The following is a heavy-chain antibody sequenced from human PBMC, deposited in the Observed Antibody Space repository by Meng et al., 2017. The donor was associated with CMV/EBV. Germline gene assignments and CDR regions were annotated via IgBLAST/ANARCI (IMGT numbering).Heavy chain of an antibody. J-gene: IGHJ5*02. CDR1: GGSMSSGDYY. CDR3: ARGFTGVLLWFGESLGWFDP. D-gene: IGHD3-10*01. V-gene: IGHV4-30-4*08. CDR2: IYYSGST. Sequence: VQVQESDPRRVKPSQTLPLTCNVSGGSMSSGDYYWSWIRQPPGKGLEWIGYIYYSGSTYYNPSLKSRVTISVDTSKNQFSLKLSSVTAADTAVYYCARGFTGVLLWFGESLGWFDPWGQGTLVTVSS.